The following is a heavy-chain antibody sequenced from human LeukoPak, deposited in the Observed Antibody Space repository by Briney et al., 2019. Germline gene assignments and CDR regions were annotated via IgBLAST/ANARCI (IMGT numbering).Heavy chain of an antibody. J-gene: IGHJ4*02. CDR1: GFTFSTYW. CDR3: ARDPGYNYGFDY. D-gene: IGHD5-18*01. Sequence: GGSLRLSCVASGFTFSTYWITWVRQAPGKGLEWVANIKQDGSETYYADSVKGRFTISRDNSKNSLYLQMNSLRAEDTAVYYCARDPGYNYGFDYWGQGTLVTVSS. V-gene: IGHV3-7*01. CDR2: IKQDGSET.